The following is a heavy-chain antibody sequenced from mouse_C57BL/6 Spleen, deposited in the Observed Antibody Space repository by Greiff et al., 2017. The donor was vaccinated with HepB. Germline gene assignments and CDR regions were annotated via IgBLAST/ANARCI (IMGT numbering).Heavy chain of an antibody. CDR2: ISSGSSTI. CDR1: GFTFSDYG. CDR3: ARTGDGYYSHYFDY. Sequence: EVHLVESGGGLVKPGGSLKLSCAASGFTFSDYGMHWVRQAPEKGLEWVAYISSGSSTIYYADTVKGRFTISRDNAKNTLFLQMTSLRSEDTAMYYCARTGDGYYSHYFDYWGQGTTLTVSS. D-gene: IGHD2-3*01. J-gene: IGHJ2*01. V-gene: IGHV5-17*01.